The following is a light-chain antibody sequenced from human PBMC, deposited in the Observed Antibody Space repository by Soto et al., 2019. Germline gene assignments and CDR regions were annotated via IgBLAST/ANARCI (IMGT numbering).Light chain of an antibody. J-gene: IGLJ3*02. CDR2: DVS. V-gene: IGLV2-11*01. Sequence: QSVLTQPRSVSGSPGQSVTISCTGTSSDVGGYNYVSWYQQHPGKAPKLMIYDVSKRPSGVPDRFSGSKSGNTASLTISGLQAEDEADYYCAAWDDGLNGWLFGGGTKVTVL. CDR1: SSDVGGYNY. CDR3: AAWDDGLNGWL.